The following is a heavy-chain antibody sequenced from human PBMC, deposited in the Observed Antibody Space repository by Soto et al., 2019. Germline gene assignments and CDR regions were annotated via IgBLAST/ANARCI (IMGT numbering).Heavy chain of an antibody. Sequence: GESLKISCVVSGFNFSMYWMHWVRQVPGERPCWVSRISDDGTNRNYADSVRGRITISRENYKNTLYLQKKNLKHDDTAIYYWTRAPRAHSSGTRGHWGQGTPVTVSS. V-gene: IGHV3-74*01. CDR1: GFNFSMYW. CDR3: TRAPRAHSSGTRGH. D-gene: IGHD1-26*01. CDR2: ISDDGTNR. J-gene: IGHJ4*02.